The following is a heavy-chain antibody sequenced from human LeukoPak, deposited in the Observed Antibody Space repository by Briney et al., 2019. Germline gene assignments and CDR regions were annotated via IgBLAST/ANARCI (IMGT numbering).Heavy chain of an antibody. CDR2: FDSEDGET. Sequence: ASVKVSCKVSGYTLTELSMHWVRQAPGKGLEWMGGFDSEDGETIYAQKFQGRVTMTEDTSTDTAYMELSSLRSEDTAVYYCATDLTTVTTWVDAFDIWGQGTMVTVSS. CDR1: GYTLTELS. V-gene: IGHV1-24*01. D-gene: IGHD4-17*01. CDR3: ATDLTTVTTWVDAFDI. J-gene: IGHJ3*02.